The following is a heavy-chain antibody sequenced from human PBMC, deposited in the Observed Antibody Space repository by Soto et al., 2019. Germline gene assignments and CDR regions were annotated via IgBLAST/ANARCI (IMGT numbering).Heavy chain of an antibody. CDR1: GFTFSDYY. D-gene: IGHD4-17*01. V-gene: IGHV3-11*01. CDR3: ARVRGLRWYRPDAFDI. J-gene: IGHJ3*02. Sequence: GGSLRLSCAASGFTFSDYYMSWIRQAPGKGLEWVSYISSSGSTIYYADSVKGRFTISRDNAKNSLYLQMNSLRAEDTAVYYCARVRGLRWYRPDAFDIWGQGTMVTVSS. CDR2: ISSSGSTI.